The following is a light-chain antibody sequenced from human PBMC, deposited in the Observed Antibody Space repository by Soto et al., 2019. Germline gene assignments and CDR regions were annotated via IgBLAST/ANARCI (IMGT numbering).Light chain of an antibody. Sequence: DIQMAQSPSTLSASVGDRVTITCRASQDIDTSLAWFQQRPGKAPKLLIYAASGLESGVPSTFSGSGSGTEFTLTISSLQPDDFATYYCHHYNTYSTFGQGTKVDIK. CDR3: HHYNTYST. V-gene: IGKV1-5*01. CDR1: QDIDTS. CDR2: AAS. J-gene: IGKJ1*01.